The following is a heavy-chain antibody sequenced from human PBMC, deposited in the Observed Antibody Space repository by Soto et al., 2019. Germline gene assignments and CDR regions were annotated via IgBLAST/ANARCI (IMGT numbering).Heavy chain of an antibody. Sequence: GGSLRLSCAASGFTFSSYAMNWVRQAPGKGLEWVSAISGSGGSTYYADSVKGRFTISRDNSKNTLYLQMNSLRAGDTAVYYCARDRVGANYFDYWGQGTLVTVSS. D-gene: IGHD1-26*01. CDR1: GFTFSSYA. J-gene: IGHJ4*02. CDR3: ARDRVGANYFDY. V-gene: IGHV3-23*01. CDR2: ISGSGGST.